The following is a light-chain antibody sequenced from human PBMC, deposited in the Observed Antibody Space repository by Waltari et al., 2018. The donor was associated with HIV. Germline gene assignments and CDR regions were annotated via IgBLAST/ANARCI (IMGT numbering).Light chain of an antibody. CDR2: LGS. V-gene: IGKV2-28*01. J-gene: IGKJ1*01. Sequence: DIVMTQSPLSLPVTPGEPAAISCTSSQTLLHSNGYNYLDWYLQRPGQPPQRLIYLGSTRAPGVPDRFGGSGSGTEFTLKISRVEAEDIGVYYCMQGLQNPRTFGQGTKVEIK. CDR1: QTLLHSNGYNY. CDR3: MQGLQNPRT.